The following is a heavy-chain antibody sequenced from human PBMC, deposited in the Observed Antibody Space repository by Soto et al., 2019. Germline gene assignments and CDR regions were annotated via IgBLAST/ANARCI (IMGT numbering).Heavy chain of an antibody. CDR2: IAYDGRNK. D-gene: IGHD1-1*01. Sequence: QGQLEESMGGVVQPGRSLRLSCAASGFTFSSYAMHWVRQAPGKGLEWVAVIAYDGRNKYYADSVKGRFTISRDNSKNTLYLQMNSLRIEDTAVYYCARELERVFDYWGQGTLVTVSS. V-gene: IGHV3-30*04. CDR1: GFTFSSYA. CDR3: ARELERVFDY. J-gene: IGHJ4*02.